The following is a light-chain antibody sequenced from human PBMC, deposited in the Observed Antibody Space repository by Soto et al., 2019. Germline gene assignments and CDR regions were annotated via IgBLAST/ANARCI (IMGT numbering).Light chain of an antibody. CDR1: QSISSW. CDR3: QQYNSYLLT. J-gene: IGKJ4*01. Sequence: DIQMTQSPSTLSASVGDRVTITCRASQSISSWLAWYQQKPGKAPKLLIYKASSLESGVPSRFSGSGSGTEFTLTITSMQTADFAHYYCQQYNSYLLTFGGGTKVDIK. CDR2: KAS. V-gene: IGKV1-5*03.